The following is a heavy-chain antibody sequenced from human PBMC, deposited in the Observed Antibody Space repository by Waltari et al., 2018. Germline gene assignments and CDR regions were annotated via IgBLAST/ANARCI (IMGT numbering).Heavy chain of an antibody. Sequence: EVQVVESGGGLVQPGGSLSLSCVASGFTFSGLWMSWVRQAPGKGLEWVANIKPDGSEKKYVDSVKDRFTITRDNARDSLNLQMNSLSADDTAVYYCARIYCGAGGCYYDVCGQGTMVTVSS. V-gene: IGHV3-7*01. D-gene: IGHD2-15*01. CDR3: ARIYCGAGGCYYDV. J-gene: IGHJ3*01. CDR2: IKPDGSEK. CDR1: GFTFSGLW.